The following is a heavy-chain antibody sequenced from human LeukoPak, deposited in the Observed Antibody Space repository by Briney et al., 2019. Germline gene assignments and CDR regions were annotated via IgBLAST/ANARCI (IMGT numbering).Heavy chain of an antibody. V-gene: IGHV3-33*01. CDR3: ARLSGYEKGYVFDI. CDR1: GFTFSSYG. CDR2: IWNDGSHK. D-gene: IGHD5-12*01. Sequence: PGRSLRLSCAASGFTFSSYGMHWVRQAPRGGLEWVAVIWNDGSHKYYADSVKGRYTISRDNSKNTLYLQMNSLRAEDTAVYYCARLSGYEKGYVFDIRGQGTMVTVSS. J-gene: IGHJ3*02.